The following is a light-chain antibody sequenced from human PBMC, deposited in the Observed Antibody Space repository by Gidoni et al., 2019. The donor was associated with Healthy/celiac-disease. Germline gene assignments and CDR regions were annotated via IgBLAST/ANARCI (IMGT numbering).Light chain of an antibody. CDR2: GAS. CDR1: QSVSSN. J-gene: IGKJ1*01. CDR3: QQYNNWPPRT. V-gene: IGKV3-15*01. Sequence: EIVMTQSPATLSVSPGERATLFCRASQSVSSNLAWYQQKPGQAPRPLIYGASTRATGIPARFSGSGSGTEFTLTISSLQSEDFAVYYCQQYNNWPPRTFGQGTKVEIK.